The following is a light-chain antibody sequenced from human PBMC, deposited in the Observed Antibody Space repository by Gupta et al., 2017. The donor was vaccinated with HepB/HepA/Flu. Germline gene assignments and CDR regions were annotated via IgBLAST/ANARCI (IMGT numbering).Light chain of an antibody. J-gene: IGKJ1*01. CDR2: GAS. CDR3: QQYNNWPRT. CDR1: QSVRSN. Sequence: EIVVTQSPATLSVSPGERATLSCRASQSVRSNLAWYQQKPGQGPRLLIYGASTRATGIPTRFSGSGSGTEFTLTISSLQSEDFAVYYCQQYNNWPRTFGQGTKVEIK. V-gene: IGKV3-15*01.